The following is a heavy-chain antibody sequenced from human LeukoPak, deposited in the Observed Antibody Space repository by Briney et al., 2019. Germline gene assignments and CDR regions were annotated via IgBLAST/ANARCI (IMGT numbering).Heavy chain of an antibody. V-gene: IGHV3-43*02. CDR2: ISGDGDTT. CDR3: ARDLPPSGRSAFDI. CDR1: GFTFDDYA. D-gene: IGHD3-10*01. J-gene: IGHJ3*02. Sequence: GGSLRLSCAASGFTFDDYAMHWVRQAPGKGLEWVALISGDGDTTYYAGSLRGRFTISRDNSKNSLYLQMNSLTGEDTAVYYCARDLPPSGRSAFDIWGQGTMVTVSS.